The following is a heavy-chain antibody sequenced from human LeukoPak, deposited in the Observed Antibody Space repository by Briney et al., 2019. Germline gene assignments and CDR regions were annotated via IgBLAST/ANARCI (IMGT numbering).Heavy chain of an antibody. CDR1: GFPFSDFY. V-gene: IGHV4-34*01. J-gene: IGHJ4*02. CDR2: INHSGST. Sequence: GSLRLSCTASGFPFSDFYMAWIRQPPGKGLEWIGEINHSGSTNYNPSLKSRVTISVDTSKNQFSLKLSSVTAADTAVYYCARLGYCSSTSCPWTDYWGQGTLVTVSS. CDR3: ARLGYCSSTSCPWTDY. D-gene: IGHD2-2*03.